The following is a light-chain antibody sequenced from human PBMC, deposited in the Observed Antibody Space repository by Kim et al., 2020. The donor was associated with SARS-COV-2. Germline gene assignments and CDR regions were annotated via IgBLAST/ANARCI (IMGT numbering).Light chain of an antibody. Sequence: DIQMTQSPSTQSASVGDRVTITCRASQSISSRLAWYQQKPGKAPELLIFQVSSLASGVPSRFSGSGSGTEFTLTISSLQPDDFATYYCQHYDSYSPSFGGGTKVDIK. V-gene: IGKV1-5*03. CDR2: QVS. J-gene: IGKJ4*01. CDR3: QHYDSYSPS. CDR1: QSISSR.